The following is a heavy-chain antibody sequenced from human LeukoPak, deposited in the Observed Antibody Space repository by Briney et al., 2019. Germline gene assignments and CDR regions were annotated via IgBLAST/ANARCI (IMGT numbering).Heavy chain of an antibody. D-gene: IGHD3-22*01. CDR2: ISSSSTYI. V-gene: IGHV3-21*01. CDR1: GFIFSSYS. Sequence: GGSLRLSCAASGFIFSSYSMNWVRQAPGKGLEWVSSISSSSTYISYADSVKGRSTISRDNAKSSLYLQMNSLRAEDTAVYSCARDYYDSSGSFDYWGQGTLVTVSS. CDR3: ARDYYDSSGSFDY. J-gene: IGHJ4*02.